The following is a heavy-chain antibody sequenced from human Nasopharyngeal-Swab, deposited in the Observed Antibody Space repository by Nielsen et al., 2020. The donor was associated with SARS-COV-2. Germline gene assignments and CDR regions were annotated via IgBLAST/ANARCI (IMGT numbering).Heavy chain of an antibody. CDR2: ISSSSSTI. J-gene: IGHJ4*02. D-gene: IGHD6-19*01. CDR1: GFTFSSYS. Sequence: GGSLRLSFAASGFTFSSYSMNWVRQAPGKGLEWVSYISSSSSTIYYADSVKARFTISRDNAKNSLYLQMNSLRAEDTAVYYCATSSSGVIDGPLDYWGQGTLVTVSS. V-gene: IGHV3-48*04. CDR3: ATSSSGVIDGPLDY.